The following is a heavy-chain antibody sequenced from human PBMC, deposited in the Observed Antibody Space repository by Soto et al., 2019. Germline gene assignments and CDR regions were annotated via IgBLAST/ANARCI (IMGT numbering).Heavy chain of an antibody. Sequence: SETLSLTCTVSGGSISSYYWSWIRQPPGKGLEWIGYIYYSGSTNYNPSLKSRVTISVDTSKNQFSLKLSSVTAADTAVYYCAREGSRLAARLGFDYWGQGTLVTVSS. CDR2: IYYSGST. V-gene: IGHV4-59*01. J-gene: IGHJ4*02. CDR1: GGSISSYY. D-gene: IGHD6-6*01. CDR3: AREGSRLAARLGFDY.